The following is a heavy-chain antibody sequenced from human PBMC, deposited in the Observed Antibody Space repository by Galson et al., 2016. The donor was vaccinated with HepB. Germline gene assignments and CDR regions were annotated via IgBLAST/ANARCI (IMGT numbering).Heavy chain of an antibody. D-gene: IGHD1/OR15-1a*01. CDR3: ARDRTKQQESRVAVGAGMGV. V-gene: IGHV1-2*02. Sequence: SVKVSCKASGYTFNDYYMHWVRQAPGQGLEWMGWINPRSGGTRFAQKFQGRVTMTRDTSLTTVFLELSSLRSDDTAVYYSARDRTKQQESRVAVGAGMGVWGKETTVTVSS. CDR1: GYTFNDYY. J-gene: IGHJ6*04. CDR2: INPRSGGT.